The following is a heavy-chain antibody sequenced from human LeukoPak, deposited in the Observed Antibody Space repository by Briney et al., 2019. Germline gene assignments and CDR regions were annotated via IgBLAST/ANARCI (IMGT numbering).Heavy chain of an antibody. CDR2: IRYDGSNK. Sequence: GGSLRLSCAASGFTFSSYGMHWVRQAPGKGLEWVVSIRYDGSNKYHADSVKGRFTISKDNSKNTVHLQMNSLRVEDTAVYYCAKDREWSLDYWGQGTLVTVSS. CDR3: AKDREWSLDY. D-gene: IGHD3-3*01. V-gene: IGHV3-30*02. CDR1: GFTFSSYG. J-gene: IGHJ4*02.